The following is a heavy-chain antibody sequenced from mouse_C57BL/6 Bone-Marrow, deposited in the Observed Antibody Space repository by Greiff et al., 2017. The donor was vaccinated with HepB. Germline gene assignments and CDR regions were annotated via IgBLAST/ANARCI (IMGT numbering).Heavy chain of an antibody. CDR2: INSDGGST. CDR1: EYEFPSHD. V-gene: IGHV5-2*01. D-gene: IGHD1-1*01. Sequence: EVKLVESGGGLVQPGESLKLSCESNEYEFPSHDMSWVRKTPEKRLELVAAINSDGGSTYYPDTMERRFINSRDNTKKTLYLQMSSLRSEDTALYYCARWDYYYYAMDYWGQGTSVTVSS. CDR3: ARWDYYYYAMDY. J-gene: IGHJ4*01.